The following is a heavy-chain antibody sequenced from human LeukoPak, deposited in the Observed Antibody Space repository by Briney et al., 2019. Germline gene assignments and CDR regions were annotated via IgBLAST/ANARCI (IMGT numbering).Heavy chain of an antibody. CDR2: IIPIFNTA. CDR3: ASTTVVTPGTLDY. CDR1: GGTFSSYA. V-gene: IGHV1-69*05. J-gene: IGHJ4*02. Sequence: GASVRVSCKASGGTFSSYAISWVRQAPGQGLEWMGGIIPIFNTANYAQKFQDRVTITTDGSTTTAYMELSSLRSEDTAVYYCASTTVVTPGTLDYWGQGTLVTVSS. D-gene: IGHD4-23*01.